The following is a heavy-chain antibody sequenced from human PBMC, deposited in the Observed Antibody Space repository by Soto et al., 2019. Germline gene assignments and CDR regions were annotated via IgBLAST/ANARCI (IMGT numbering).Heavy chain of an antibody. CDR3: AKDFSPHDYGENLYGMDV. Sequence: GGSLRLSCAASGFTFSSYGMHWVRQAPGKGLEWVAVISYDGSNKYYADSVKGRFTISRDNSKNTLYLQMNSLRAEDTAVYYCAKDFSPHDYGENLYGMDVWGQGTTVTVSS. CDR2: ISYDGSNK. CDR1: GFTFSSYG. V-gene: IGHV3-30*18. D-gene: IGHD4-17*01. J-gene: IGHJ6*02.